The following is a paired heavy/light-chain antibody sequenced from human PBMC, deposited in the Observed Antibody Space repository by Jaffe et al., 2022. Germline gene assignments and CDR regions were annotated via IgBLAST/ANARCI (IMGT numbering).Light chain of an antibody. CDR1: NIGSKS. CDR2: DDS. Sequence: SYVLTQPPSVSVAPGQTARITCGGNNIGSKSVHWYQQKPGQAPVLVVYDDSDRPSGIPERFSGSNSGNTATLTISRVEAGDEADYYCQVWDSSSDQNVFGTGTKVTVL. J-gene: IGLJ1*01. V-gene: IGLV3-21*02. CDR3: QVWDSSSDQNV.
Heavy chain of an antibody. CDR1: GGSISSSSYY. CDR2: IYYSGST. J-gene: IGHJ4*02. D-gene: IGHD3-9*01. Sequence: QLQLQESGPGLVKPSETLSLTCTVSGGSISSSSYYWGWIRQPPGKGLEWIGSIYYSGSTYYNPSLKSRVTISVDTSKNQFSLKLSSVTAADTAVYYCARPYYDILTGQSNSYYFDYWGQGTLVTVSS. CDR3: ARPYYDILTGQSNSYYFDY. V-gene: IGHV4-39*01.